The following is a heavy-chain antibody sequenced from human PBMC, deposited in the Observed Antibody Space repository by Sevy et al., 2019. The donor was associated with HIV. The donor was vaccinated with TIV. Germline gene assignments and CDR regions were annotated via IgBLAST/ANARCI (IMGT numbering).Heavy chain of an antibody. CDR2: IYDSGRT. V-gene: IGHV4-59*01. Sequence: SETLSLACTVSDGSFSGYYWSWIRQPPGKGLEWIGYIYDSGRTNYNPSLKSRVTISVDTSKKQFSLKLNSVTAADTAVYYCARSLNHYDSSGYQMGFDYWGQGTLVTVSS. CDR1: DGSFSGYY. CDR3: ARSLNHYDSSGYQMGFDY. D-gene: IGHD3-22*01. J-gene: IGHJ4*02.